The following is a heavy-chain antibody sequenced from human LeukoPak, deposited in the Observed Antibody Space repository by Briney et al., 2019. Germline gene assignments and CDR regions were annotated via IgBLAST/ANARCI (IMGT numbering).Heavy chain of an antibody. CDR3: ARHQLLGPCFKGVCSDAFDI. CDR2: IDPSDSYT. CDR1: GYRFTSYW. V-gene: IGHV5-10-1*01. J-gene: IGHJ3*02. Sequence: GESLKISCKGSGYRFTSYWISWVRQMPGKGLEWMGRIDPSDSYTNYSPSFQGHLTISADKSISTAYLQWSSLKASGTAMYYCARHQLLGPCFKGVCSDAFDIWGQGTMVTVSS. D-gene: IGHD2-8*01.